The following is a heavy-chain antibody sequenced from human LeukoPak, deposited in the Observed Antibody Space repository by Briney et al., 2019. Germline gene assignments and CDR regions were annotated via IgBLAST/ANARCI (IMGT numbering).Heavy chain of an antibody. CDR1: GFTFSSYG. CDR3: ARDLDWGAFDA. D-gene: IGHD3-9*01. CDR2: ISGSGTST. J-gene: IGHJ5*02. Sequence: GGSLRLSCAASGFTFSSYGMSWVRQAPGKGLEWVSVISGSGTSTYYADSVKGRFTISRDNSKNTVSLHMNSLRAEDTALYYCARDLDWGAFDAWGQGTLVTVSS. V-gene: IGHV3-23*01.